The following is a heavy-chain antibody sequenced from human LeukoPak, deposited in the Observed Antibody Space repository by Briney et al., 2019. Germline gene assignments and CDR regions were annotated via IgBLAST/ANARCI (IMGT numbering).Heavy chain of an antibody. V-gene: IGHV4-59*08. J-gene: IGHJ4*02. CDR3: ASLLTVSSSGRDY. Sequence: SETLSLTCAVPGGSISSYYWSWIRQPPGRGLEYIGYVYHTGSTNYNPSLKSRVTISLDTSENQFSLKLTSVTAADTAVYYCASLLTVSSSGRDYWGQGTLVSVSS. D-gene: IGHD6-6*01. CDR1: GGSISSYY. CDR2: VYHTGST.